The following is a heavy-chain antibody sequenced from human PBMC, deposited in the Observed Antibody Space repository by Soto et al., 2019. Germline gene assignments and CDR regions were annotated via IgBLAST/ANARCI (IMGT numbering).Heavy chain of an antibody. CDR2: ISYDGTKK. CDR1: GFIFSRYA. CDR3: ARAPHAMDV. V-gene: IGHV3-30-3*01. Sequence: QELLVESGGGVVQPGRSLRLSCAASGFIFSRYAMHWVRQSPGKGLEGVAVISYDGTKKYYADSVEGRYTISRDDSKNTLYLQMNSLRVEDTAVYYCARAPHAMDVWGQGTTVIVSS. J-gene: IGHJ6*02.